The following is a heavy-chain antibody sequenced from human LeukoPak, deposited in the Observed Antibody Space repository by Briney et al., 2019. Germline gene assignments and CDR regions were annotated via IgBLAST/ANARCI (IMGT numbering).Heavy chain of an antibody. D-gene: IGHD2-15*01. CDR3: ARDQKGQLYH. J-gene: IGHJ3*01. Sequence: SETLSLTCTVSGGSISSGGYSWSWIRQPPGKGLEWIGYIYHSGSTYYNPSLKSRVTISVDRSKNQFSLQLNSVTPEDTAVYYCARDQKGQLYHWGQGTMVTVSS. V-gene: IGHV4-30-2*01. CDR1: GGSISSGGYS. CDR2: IYHSGST.